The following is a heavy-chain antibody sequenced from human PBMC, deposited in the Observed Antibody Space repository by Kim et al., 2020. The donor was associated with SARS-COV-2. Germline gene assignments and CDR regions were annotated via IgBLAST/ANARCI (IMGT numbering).Heavy chain of an antibody. CDR3: ARDVAKVEQHPSYYYYMDV. CDR2: ISSSSSYI. V-gene: IGHV3-21*01. J-gene: IGHJ6*03. D-gene: IGHD6-13*01. CDR1: GFTFSSYS. Sequence: GGSLRLSCAASGFTFSSYSMNWVRQAPGKGLEWVSSISSSSSYIYYADSVKGRFTISRDNAKNSLYLQMNSLRAEDTAVYYCARDVAKVEQHPSYYYYMDVWGKGTTVTVSS.